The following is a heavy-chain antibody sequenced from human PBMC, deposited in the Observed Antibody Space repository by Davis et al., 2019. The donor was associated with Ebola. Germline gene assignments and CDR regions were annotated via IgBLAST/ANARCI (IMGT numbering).Heavy chain of an antibody. CDR3: ARAATAALGTGPFDI. D-gene: IGHD6-25*01. CDR2: IRSSGSAT. J-gene: IGHJ3*02. V-gene: IGHV3-48*03. Sequence: PGGSLRLSCEASGFIFSSYEMNWVRQAPGKGLEWVSDIRSSGSATFYADSVKGRFTISRDNAQKSLYLQMNGLRVEDTAVYYCARAATAALGTGPFDIWGRGTTVTVS. CDR1: GFIFSSYE.